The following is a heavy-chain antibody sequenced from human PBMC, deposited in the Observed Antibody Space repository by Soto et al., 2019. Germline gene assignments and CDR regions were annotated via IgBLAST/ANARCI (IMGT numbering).Heavy chain of an antibody. Sequence: GGSLRLSCAASGFTFSSYAMSWVRQAPGKGLEWVSAISGSGGSTYYADSVKGRFTISRDNSKNTLYLQMNSLRAEDTAVYYCARLDSSSWYGSKNWFDPWGQGTLVTVSS. V-gene: IGHV3-23*01. CDR2: ISGSGGST. CDR1: GFTFSSYA. D-gene: IGHD6-13*01. J-gene: IGHJ5*02. CDR3: ARLDSSSWYGSKNWFDP.